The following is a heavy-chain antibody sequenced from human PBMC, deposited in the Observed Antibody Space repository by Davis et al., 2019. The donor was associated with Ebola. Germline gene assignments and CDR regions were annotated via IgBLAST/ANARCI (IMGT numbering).Heavy chain of an antibody. Sequence: SETLSLTCTVSGGSISTYYWSWIRQPPGKGLEWIGYVYYSGSTDYNPSLKSRVTISVNTSKNRFSLKLRYVTAADTAVYYCARLGGFSVSYYYFDYWGQGTLVTVSS. D-gene: IGHD3-16*01. V-gene: IGHV4-59*08. CDR1: GGSISTYY. CDR3: ARLGGFSVSYYYFDY. CDR2: VYYSGST. J-gene: IGHJ4*02.